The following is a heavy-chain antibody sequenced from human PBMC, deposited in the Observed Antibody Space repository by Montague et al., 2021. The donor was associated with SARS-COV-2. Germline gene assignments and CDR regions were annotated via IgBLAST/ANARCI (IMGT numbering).Heavy chain of an antibody. CDR1: GFTFSSYA. V-gene: IGHV3-30*04. J-gene: IGHJ6*02. D-gene: IGHD5-24*01. CDR3: ATLPVRWLQLHYYGMDV. Sequence: SLRLSCAASGFTFSSYAMHWVRQAPGKGLEWVAVISYDGSNKYYXDSVRGRFTISRDNSKNTLYLQMNSLRAEDTAVYYCATLPVRWLQLHYYGMDVWGQGTTVTVSS. CDR2: ISYDGSNK.